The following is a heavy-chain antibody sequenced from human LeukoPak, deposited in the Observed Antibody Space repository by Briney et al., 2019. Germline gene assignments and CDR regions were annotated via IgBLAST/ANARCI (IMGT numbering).Heavy chain of an antibody. D-gene: IGHD6-19*01. CDR1: GGSISSYY. V-gene: IGHV4-59*01. J-gene: IGHJ4*02. CDR3: ARGNGWYFY. CDR2: THYSVST. Sequence: SETLSLTCTVSGGSISSYYWSWIRQPPGKGLEWIGYTHYSVSTNYNPSLKSRVTISVDTSKNQFSLKLSSVTAADTAIYYCARGNGWYFYWGQGTLVTVSS.